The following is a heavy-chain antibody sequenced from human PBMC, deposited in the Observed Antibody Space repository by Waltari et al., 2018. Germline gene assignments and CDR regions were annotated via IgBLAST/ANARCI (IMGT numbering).Heavy chain of an antibody. CDR1: GYSFTSYW. Sequence: EVQLVQSGAEVKKPGESLKISCKGSGYSFTSYWIGWVRKMPGKGLWWRCIVYAADVYTNYRSSFQCKVTLPADRSISTAYLQWSSFKASDTAMYYCAREGGYCGGDYCHDAFAIWGQGTMVTVSS. V-gene: IGHV5-51*01. CDR3: AREGGYCGGDYCHDAFAI. J-gene: IGHJ3*02. CDR2: VYAADVYT. D-gene: IGHD2-21*02.